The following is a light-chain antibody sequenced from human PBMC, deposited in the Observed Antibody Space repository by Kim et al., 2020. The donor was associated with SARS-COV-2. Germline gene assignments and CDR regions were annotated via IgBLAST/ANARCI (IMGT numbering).Light chain of an antibody. CDR1: NLANKY. V-gene: IGLV3-1*01. J-gene: IGLJ2*01. Sequence: VAPGQTATITCSGENLANKYVCWYHQKTGQSPVLVMHQDARRPAGIPERFSGSNSGTTATLTISGTQPLDEGDYYCQAWDSNIVIFGGGTQLTVL. CDR2: QDA. CDR3: QAWDSNIVI.